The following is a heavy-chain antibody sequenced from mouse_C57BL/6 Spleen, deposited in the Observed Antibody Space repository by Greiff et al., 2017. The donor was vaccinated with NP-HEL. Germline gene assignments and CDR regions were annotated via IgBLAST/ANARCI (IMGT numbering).Heavy chain of an antibody. CDR1: GYTFTSYW. V-gene: IGHV1-52*01. CDR3: ARWDSPYYYAMDY. CDR2: IDPSDSET. D-gene: IGHD2-12*01. Sequence: QVQLQQPGAELVRPGSSVKLSCKASGYTFTSYWMHWVKQRPIQGLEWIGNIDPSDSETHYNQKFKDKATLTVDKSSSTAYMQLSSLTSEDSAVYYCARWDSPYYYAMDYWGQGTSVTVSS. J-gene: IGHJ4*01.